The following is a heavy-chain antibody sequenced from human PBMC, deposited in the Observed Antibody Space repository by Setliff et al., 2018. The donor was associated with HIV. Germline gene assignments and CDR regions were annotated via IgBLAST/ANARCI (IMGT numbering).Heavy chain of an antibody. Sequence: SETLSLTCTVSGGAINSHYWSWIRQPPGMRLEWIGIIYYTGITTYIPSFENRVTIAVDTSKNQFSLKLHSVSAADTALYYCARHSRQGWFDSWGQGTLVTVSS. J-gene: IGHJ5*01. V-gene: IGHV4-59*11. D-gene: IGHD1-1*01. CDR1: GGAINSHY. CDR3: ARHSRQGWFDS. CDR2: IYYTGIT.